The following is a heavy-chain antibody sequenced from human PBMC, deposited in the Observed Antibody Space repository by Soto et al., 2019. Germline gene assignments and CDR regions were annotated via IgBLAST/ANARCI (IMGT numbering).Heavy chain of an antibody. D-gene: IGHD1-26*01. J-gene: IGHJ4*02. CDR1: GDSVSSNSVA. Sequence: PSETLSLTCAISGDSVSSNSVAWNWIRQSPSRGLEWLGRTYYKSKWYNDYAVSVKSRITINPDTSKNQFSLQLNSVTPEDTAVYYCARDTPAKGSYFDYWGQGTLVTVSS. V-gene: IGHV6-1*01. CDR3: ARDTPAKGSYFDY. CDR2: TYYKSKWYN.